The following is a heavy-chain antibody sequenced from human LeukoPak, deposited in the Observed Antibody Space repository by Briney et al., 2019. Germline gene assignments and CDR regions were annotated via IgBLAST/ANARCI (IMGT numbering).Heavy chain of an antibody. D-gene: IGHD6-13*01. CDR2: INPSGGST. CDR1: GYTFTSYY. Sequence: GASVKVSCKASGYTFTSYYMHWVRQAPGQGLEWMGIINPSGGSTSYAQKFQGRVSMTRDMSTSTVYMELSSLRSEDTAVYYCASPGQQQPRAKMDYWGQGTLVTVSS. CDR3: ASPGQQQPRAKMDY. V-gene: IGHV1-46*01. J-gene: IGHJ4*02.